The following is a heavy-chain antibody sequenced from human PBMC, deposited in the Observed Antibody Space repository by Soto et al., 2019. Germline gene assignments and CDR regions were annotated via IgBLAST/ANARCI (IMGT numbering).Heavy chain of an antibody. V-gene: IGHV4-61*01. J-gene: IGHJ4*02. Sequence: PSETLSLTCTVSGGSVNTGSYYWTWIRQPPGKALEWIGYMFHSGTTNSNPSLESRVTISVDTSQNQFSLRLNSVTAADTAVYYCARAIRTVTTIDYWGQGTLVTVSS. CDR3: ARAIRTVTTIDY. D-gene: IGHD4-17*01. CDR2: MFHSGTT. CDR1: GGSVNTGSYY.